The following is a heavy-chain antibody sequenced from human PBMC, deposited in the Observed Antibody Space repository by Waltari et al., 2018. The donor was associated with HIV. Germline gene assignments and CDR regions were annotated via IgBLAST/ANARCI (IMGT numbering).Heavy chain of an antibody. V-gene: IGHV4-39*01. CDR1: GGSLARGHLF. J-gene: IGHJ1*01. D-gene: IGHD6-19*01. CDR3: VRHAAEFRPDFGWILAGVFEP. CDR2: ALYTRRP. Sequence: QVQLQQSGPRFVKPSETLSLICSVSGGSLARGHLFWGWYRHAPAPTLHGVGSALYTRRPDLFTGQFFAKSSLKSRVALSVDTSKNQVSLRLTSVTAADTGLYYCVRHAAEFRPDFGWILAGVFEPWGLGTQVIVS.